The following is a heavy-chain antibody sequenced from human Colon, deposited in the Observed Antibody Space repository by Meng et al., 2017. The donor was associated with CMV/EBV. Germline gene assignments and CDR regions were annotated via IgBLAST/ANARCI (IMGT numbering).Heavy chain of an antibody. V-gene: IGHV3-23*05. CDR1: GFSFSTFG. J-gene: IGHJ6*02. CDR2: INGSIGLTT. Sequence: GESLKISCAASGFSFSTFGMTWVRQAPGKGLEWVALINGSIGLTTYYGDSVKGRFTVSRDNSKNTLYLQMNGLGAGDTGVYYCAKDTAYYYGSGSRVYGLDVWGQGTTVTVSS. D-gene: IGHD3-10*01. CDR3: AKDTAYYYGSGSRVYGLDV.